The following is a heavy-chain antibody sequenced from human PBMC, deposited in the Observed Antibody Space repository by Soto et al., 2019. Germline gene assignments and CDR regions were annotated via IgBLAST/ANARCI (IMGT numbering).Heavy chain of an antibody. CDR2: ISPYNGNT. D-gene: IGHD3-10*01. Sequence: ASVKVSCKASGYIFTDYYMHWVRQAPGQGLGWMGRISPYNGNTKYAQKLQGRVTMTTDTSTSTAYMELRSLRSDDTAVYYCAREVTPFDYWGQGTLVTVS. CDR3: AREVTPFDY. CDR1: GYIFTDYY. V-gene: IGHV1-18*04. J-gene: IGHJ4*02.